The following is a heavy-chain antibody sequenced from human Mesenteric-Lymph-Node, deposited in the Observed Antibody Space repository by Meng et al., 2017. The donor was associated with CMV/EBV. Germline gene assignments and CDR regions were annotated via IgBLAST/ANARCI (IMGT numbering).Heavy chain of an antibody. J-gene: IGHJ4*02. CDR3: ARDLGVGAAD. D-gene: IGHD1-26*01. CDR2: IYYSGST. V-gene: IGHV4-59*01. CDR1: GGSISSYY. Sequence: GSLRLSCTVSGGSISSYYWSWIRQPPGKGLEWIGYIYYSGSTNYNPSLKSRVTISVDTYKNQFSLNLSSVTAADTAVYYCARDLGVGAADWGQGTLVTVSS.